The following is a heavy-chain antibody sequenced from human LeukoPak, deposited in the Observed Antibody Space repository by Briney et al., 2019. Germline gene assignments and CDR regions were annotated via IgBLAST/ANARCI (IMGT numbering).Heavy chain of an antibody. J-gene: IGHJ4*02. CDR1: GYTFTSYG. CDR3: AREYCSSTSCYIIYFDY. V-gene: IGHV1-18*01. CDR2: ISAYNGNT. D-gene: IGHD2-2*02. Sequence: ASVKVSCKASGYTFTSYGISWVRQAPGQGLEWMGWISAYNGNTNYAQKLQGRVTMTTDTSTSTAYMELRSLRSDDTAVYYCAREYCSSTSCYIIYFDYWGQGTLVTVSP.